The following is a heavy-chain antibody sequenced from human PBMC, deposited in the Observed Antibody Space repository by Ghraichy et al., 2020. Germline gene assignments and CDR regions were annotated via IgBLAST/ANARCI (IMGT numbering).Heavy chain of an antibody. D-gene: IGHD1-14*01. CDR1: GFTFGDYA. Sequence: GESLNISCTASGFTFGDYAMSWFRQAPGKGLEWVGFIRSKAYGGTTEYAASVKGRFTISRDDSKSIAYLQMNSLKTEDTAVYYCTRDSPTTAFDIWGQVTMVTVSS. CDR3: TRDSPTTAFDI. J-gene: IGHJ3*02. CDR2: IRSKAYGGTT. V-gene: IGHV3-49*03.